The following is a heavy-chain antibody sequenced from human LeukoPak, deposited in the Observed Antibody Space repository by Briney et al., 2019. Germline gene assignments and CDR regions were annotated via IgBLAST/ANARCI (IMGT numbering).Heavy chain of an antibody. CDR2: INVNGGRT. J-gene: IGHJ4*02. D-gene: IGHD1-26*01. CDR3: VKNLKGACELHPYDY. CDR1: GFTFNNFV. V-gene: IGHV3-23*01. Sequence: GGSLRLSCTASGFTFNNFVMTWVRQAPGKGLDWVASINVNGGRTFYAHSVKGRCTISRDNSNHTLSLQLHSLQAEDTAVYYCVKNLKGACELHPYDYWGQGALVTVSS.